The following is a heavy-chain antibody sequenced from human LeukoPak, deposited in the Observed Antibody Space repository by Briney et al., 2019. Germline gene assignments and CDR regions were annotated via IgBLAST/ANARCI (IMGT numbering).Heavy chain of an antibody. Sequence: GGSLRLSCAGSGFTFSNAWMSWVRQAPGTGLGWVSSISASGGGTVYADSVKGRVTISRDNSQNTLYLQMHSLRAEDTAVYSCAKNLLGSEAFSWYFDLWGRGTLVTVSS. D-gene: IGHD1-26*01. J-gene: IGHJ2*01. CDR3: AKNLLGSEAFSWYFDL. CDR2: ISASGGGT. V-gene: IGHV3-23*01. CDR1: GFTFSNAW.